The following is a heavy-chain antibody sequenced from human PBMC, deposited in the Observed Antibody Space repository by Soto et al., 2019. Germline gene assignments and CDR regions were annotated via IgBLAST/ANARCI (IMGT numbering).Heavy chain of an antibody. CDR2: ISYDGSNK. CDR1: GFPFSSYF. CDR3: AKDLNGGFDY. V-gene: IGHV3-30*18. J-gene: IGHJ4*02. Sequence: PGGSLRLSCTASGFPFSSYFMHWVRQAPGKGLEWVAVISYDGSNKYYADSVKGRFTISRDNSKNTLYLQMNSLRAEDTAVYYCAKDLNGGFDYWGQGTLVTVSS. D-gene: IGHD7-27*01.